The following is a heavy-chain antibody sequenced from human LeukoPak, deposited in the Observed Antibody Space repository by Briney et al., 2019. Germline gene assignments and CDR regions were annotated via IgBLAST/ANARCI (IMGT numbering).Heavy chain of an antibody. CDR2: IIPIFGTA. V-gene: IGHV1-69*13. D-gene: IGHD6-13*01. Sequence: GASVKVSCKASGGTFSSYAISWVRQAPGQELEWMGGIIPIFGTANYAQKFQGRVTITADESTSTAYMELSSLRSEDTAVYYCARDRPSAAAYYFDYWGQGTLVTVSS. CDR1: GGTFSSYA. J-gene: IGHJ4*02. CDR3: ARDRPSAAAYYFDY.